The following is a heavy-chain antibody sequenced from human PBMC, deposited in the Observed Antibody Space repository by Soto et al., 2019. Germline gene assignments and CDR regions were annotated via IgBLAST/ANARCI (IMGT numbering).Heavy chain of an antibody. Sequence: GGSLRLSCVVSVFPFGANAMSWARQAPGKGLEWVSGLSNTGRRTSYADSVKGRFNISRDNSENTVYLQMNSLRVEDTAVYYCATEMGATQGPFDNWGQGTMMTVSS. CDR2: LSNTGRRT. D-gene: IGHD1-26*01. CDR3: ATEMGATQGPFDN. CDR1: VFPFGANA. V-gene: IGHV3-23*01. J-gene: IGHJ4*02.